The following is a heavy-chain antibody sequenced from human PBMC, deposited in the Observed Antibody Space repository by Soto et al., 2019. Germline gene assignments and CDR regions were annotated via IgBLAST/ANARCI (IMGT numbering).Heavy chain of an antibody. Sequence: KTSETLSLTCVVFGGSFSGSYWGWFRQSPGEGLEWIGEVSRSGSTNYNPSLKSRVTISLDTSKNQFSLKLKYVTAADTAVYYCARGEGRFPYFYYGMDVWGQGTTVTVSS. CDR1: GGSFSGSY. CDR2: VSRSGST. CDR3: ARGEGRFPYFYYGMDV. J-gene: IGHJ6*02. V-gene: IGHV4-34*01.